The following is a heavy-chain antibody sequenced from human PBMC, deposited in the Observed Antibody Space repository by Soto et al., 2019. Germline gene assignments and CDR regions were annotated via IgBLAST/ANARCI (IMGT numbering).Heavy chain of an antibody. D-gene: IGHD3-16*01. CDR1: GGTFSSYA. Sequence: GASVKVSCKASGGTFSSYAISWVRQAPGQGLEWMGGIIPIFGTANYAQKFQGRVTITADESTSTAYMELSSLRSEDTAVYYCAREIGGLVHFDYWGQGTLVTVSS. CDR3: AREIGGLVHFDY. J-gene: IGHJ4*02. V-gene: IGHV1-69*13. CDR2: IIPIFGTA.